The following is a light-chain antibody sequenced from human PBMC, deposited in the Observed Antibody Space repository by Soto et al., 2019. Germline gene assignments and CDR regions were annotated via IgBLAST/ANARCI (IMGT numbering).Light chain of an antibody. Sequence: EIVLTQSPGTLSLSPGESATLSCRASESVSSTYLAWYQQKPGQAPRLLIYGASSRATGIPNRFSGSGSGTDFTLTISSLEPEDFAVYYCHQYGLLPRHPFGQGTKLEIK. V-gene: IGKV3-20*01. CDR1: ESVSSTY. CDR3: HQYGLLPRHP. J-gene: IGKJ2*01. CDR2: GAS.